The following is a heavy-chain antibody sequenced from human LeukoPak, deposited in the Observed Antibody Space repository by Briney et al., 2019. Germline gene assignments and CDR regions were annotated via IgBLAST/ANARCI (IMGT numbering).Heavy chain of an antibody. CDR1: GFTVSSNY. V-gene: IGHV3-53*01. CDR2: IYRDGST. CDR3: ARDGQGAAHFDY. J-gene: IGHJ4*02. D-gene: IGHD1-26*01. Sequence: GGSLRLSCAASGFTVSSNYMSWVRQAPGKGLEWVSLIYRDGSTWYADSVKGRLTIFRDNSKNTLYLQMNSLRAEDTAVYYCARDGQGAAHFDYWGQGTLVTVSS.